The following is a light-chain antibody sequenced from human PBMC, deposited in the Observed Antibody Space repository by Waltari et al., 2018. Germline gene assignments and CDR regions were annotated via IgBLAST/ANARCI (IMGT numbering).Light chain of an antibody. Sequence: QSVLTQPPSASGTPGQRVTISCSGSSSNIGTNTVNWYQQLPGTAPRLLIYSNSLRPSGGPDRFSGSKSGTSASLAISGVQSEDEADYYCAAWDDTLRGSWVFGGGTKLTVL. J-gene: IGLJ3*02. CDR2: SNS. V-gene: IGLV1-44*01. CDR1: SSNIGTNT. CDR3: AAWDDTLRGSWV.